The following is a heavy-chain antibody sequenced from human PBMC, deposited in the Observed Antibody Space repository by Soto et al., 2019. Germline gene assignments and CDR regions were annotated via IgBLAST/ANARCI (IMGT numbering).Heavy chain of an antibody. D-gene: IGHD3-10*01. CDR3: AAIRGEYRLGGAIDI. V-gene: IGHV1-69*05. CDR2: IIPTFGTV. CDR1: GGTLTNHA. Sequence: QVHLVQSGAELKKPGSSVKLSCKTSGGTLTNHAIIWVRQAPGQRLLWMGGIIPTFGTVNSSLKFQVRITITPDEKTCTASVELTYLRPEDTAVYYCAAIRGEYRLGGAIDIWGQGPVVTVSA. J-gene: IGHJ3*02.